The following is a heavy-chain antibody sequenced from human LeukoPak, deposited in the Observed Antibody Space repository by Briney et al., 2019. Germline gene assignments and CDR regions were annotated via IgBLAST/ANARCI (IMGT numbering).Heavy chain of an antibody. J-gene: IGHJ4*02. Sequence: GGSLRLSCAASGFTFRNYAMHWVRQAPGEGLEYVSAITGDGDTTYYARSVKDRFTISRDNPKNTLYLQMGSLRAEDMAVYYCARIYYDRGGHYYDYWGQGTLVTVSS. CDR2: ITGDGDTT. CDR1: GFTFRNYA. V-gene: IGHV3-64*01. D-gene: IGHD3-22*01. CDR3: ARIYYDRGGHYYDY.